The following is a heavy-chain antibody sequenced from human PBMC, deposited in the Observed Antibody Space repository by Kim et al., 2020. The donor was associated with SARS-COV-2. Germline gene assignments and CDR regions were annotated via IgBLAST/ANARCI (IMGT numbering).Heavy chain of an antibody. V-gene: IGHV3-7*05. CDR1: GFTFSRYW. Sequence: GGSLRLSCAASGFTFSRYWMSWVRQAPGKGLEWVANVREDGSEKYYVESVKGRFTVYRDNAKSSLYLQMNSLRAEDMAVYYCARDRHYVNYFYYAMDVWGRGTTVTVSS. J-gene: IGHJ6*02. CDR3: ARDRHYVNYFYYAMDV. D-gene: IGHD3-16*01. CDR2: VREDGSEK.